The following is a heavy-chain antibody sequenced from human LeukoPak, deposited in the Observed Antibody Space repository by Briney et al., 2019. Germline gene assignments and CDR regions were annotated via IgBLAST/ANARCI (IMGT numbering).Heavy chain of an antibody. Sequence: ASVRVSCKASGYTYTSYGNSPVRQAPGQGFDWMGWISAYNGNTNYAQKLQGRVTMTTDTSTSTAYMELRSLRSDDTAVYYCARVEWELLLNDYWGQGTLVTVSS. V-gene: IGHV1-18*01. CDR3: ARVEWELLLNDY. CDR2: ISAYNGNT. D-gene: IGHD1-26*01. CDR1: GYTYTSYG. J-gene: IGHJ4*02.